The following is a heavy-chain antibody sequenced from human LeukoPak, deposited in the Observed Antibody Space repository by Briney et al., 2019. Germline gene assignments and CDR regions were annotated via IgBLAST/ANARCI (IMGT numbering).Heavy chain of an antibody. D-gene: IGHD5-18*01. V-gene: IGHV3-7*01. CDR1: GLTFSSRR. CDR2: IKQDGSEK. CDR3: ARARGGYGSYGYAYYFDY. Sequence: GGSLRLSCAASGLTFSSRRMSWVRQAPGKGLEWVANIKQDGSEKYYVDSVKGRFTISRDNAKNSLYLQMNSLRAEDTAVYYCARARGGYGSYGYAYYFDYWGQGTLVTVSS. J-gene: IGHJ4*02.